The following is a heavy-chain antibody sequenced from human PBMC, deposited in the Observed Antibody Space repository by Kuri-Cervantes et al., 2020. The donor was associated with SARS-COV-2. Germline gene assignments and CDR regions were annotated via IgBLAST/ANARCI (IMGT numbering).Heavy chain of an antibody. CDR3: ARQVGYNYYHDAFDI. V-gene: IGHV3-20*04. D-gene: IGHD5-24*01. CDR1: GFTFDDYG. J-gene: IGHJ3*02. Sequence: GGSLRLSCAASGFTFDDYGMSWVRQAPGKGLEWVSGINWNGGSTGYADSVKGRFTISRGNAKNSLYLQMNSLGAEDTAVYYCARQVGYNYYHDAFDIWGQGTMVTVSS. CDR2: INWNGGST.